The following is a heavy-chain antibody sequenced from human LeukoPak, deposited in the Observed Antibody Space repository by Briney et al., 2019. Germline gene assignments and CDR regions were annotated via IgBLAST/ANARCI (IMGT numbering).Heavy chain of an antibody. V-gene: IGHV1-24*01. CDR3: ARGLYQPLPRGWWEPLYYFDY. D-gene: IGHD2-15*01. CDR2: FDPEDGET. J-gene: IGHJ4*02. Sequence: ASVKVFCKVSGYTLTELSMHWVRQAPGKGLEWMGGFDPEDGETIYAQKFQGRVTITRNTSISTAYMELSSLRSEDTAVYYCARGLYQPLPRGWWEPLYYFDYWGQGTLVTVSS. CDR1: GYTLTELS.